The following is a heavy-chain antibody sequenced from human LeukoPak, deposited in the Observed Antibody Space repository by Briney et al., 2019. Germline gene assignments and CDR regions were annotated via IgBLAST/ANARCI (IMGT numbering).Heavy chain of an antibody. CDR3: ARAEWELLTGPHYYYYYYMDV. D-gene: IGHD1-26*01. CDR2: INPNSGGT. CDR1: GYTFTVYY. J-gene: IGHJ6*03. V-gene: IGHV1-2*02. Sequence: ASVKVSCKASGYTFTVYYMHWVRQAPGQGLEWMGWINPNSGGTNYAQKFQGRVTMTRDTSISTAYMELSRLRSDDTAVYYCARAEWELLTGPHYYYYYYMDVWGKGTTVTISS.